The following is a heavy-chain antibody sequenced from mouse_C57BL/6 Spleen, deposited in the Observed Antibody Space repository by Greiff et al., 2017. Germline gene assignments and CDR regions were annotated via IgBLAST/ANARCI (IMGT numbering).Heavy chain of an antibody. CDR3: ARGVITTVVADWYFDV. Sequence: QVQLQQPGAELVMPGASVKLSCKASGYTFTSYWMHWVKQRPGQGLEWIGEIDPSDSYTNYNQKFKGKSTLTVDKSSSPAYMQLSSLTSEDSAVYYCARGVITTVVADWYFDVWGTGTTVTVSS. CDR1: GYTFTSYW. D-gene: IGHD1-1*01. CDR2: IDPSDSYT. V-gene: IGHV1-69*01. J-gene: IGHJ1*03.